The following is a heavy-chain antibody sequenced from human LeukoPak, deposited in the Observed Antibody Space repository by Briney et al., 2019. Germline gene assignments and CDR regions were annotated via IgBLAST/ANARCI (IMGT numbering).Heavy chain of an antibody. CDR3: ARESEGYDYGDYYFDY. J-gene: IGHJ4*02. CDR1: GYTLSSYT. CDR2: INPSGGST. D-gene: IGHD4-17*01. Sequence: GASVKVSCKASGYTLSSYTMNWVRQAPGQGLEWMGIINPSGGSTSYAQKFQGRVTMTRDTSTSTVYMELSSLRSEDTAVYYCARESEGYDYGDYYFDYWGQGTLVTVSP. V-gene: IGHV1-46*01.